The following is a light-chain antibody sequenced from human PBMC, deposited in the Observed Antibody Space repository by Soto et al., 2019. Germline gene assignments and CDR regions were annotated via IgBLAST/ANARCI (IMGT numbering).Light chain of an antibody. V-gene: IGLV2-14*01. CDR2: DVS. J-gene: IGLJ1*01. CDR1: SSDVVGYNY. Sequence: VLTQPASVSGSPGQSITISCTGTSSDVVGYNYVSWYQQHPGKAPKLMIYDVSNRPSGVSNRFSGSKSGNTASLTISGLQAEDEADYYCSSYTSSSTPLYVFGTGTKVTVL. CDR3: SSYTSSSTPLYV.